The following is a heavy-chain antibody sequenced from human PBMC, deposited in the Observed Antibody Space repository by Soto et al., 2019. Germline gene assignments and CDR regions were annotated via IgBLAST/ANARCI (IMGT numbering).Heavy chain of an antibody. V-gene: IGHV5-10-1*01. Sequence: GESLQISCTGSGYSFTSYWISWVRQMPGKGLEWMGRIDPSDSYTNYSPSFQGHVTISADKSISTAYLQWSSLKASDTAMYYCARQIYDSDTGPNFQYYFDSWGQGTPVTVSS. CDR3: ARQIYDSDTGPNFQYYFDS. CDR2: IDPSDSYT. CDR1: GYSFTSYW. J-gene: IGHJ4*02. D-gene: IGHD3-22*01.